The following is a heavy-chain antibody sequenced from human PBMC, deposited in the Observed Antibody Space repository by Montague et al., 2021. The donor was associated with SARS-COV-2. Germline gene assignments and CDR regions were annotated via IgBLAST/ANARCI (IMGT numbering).Heavy chain of an antibody. V-gene: IGHV3-20*04. CDR2: INWNGGDT. Sequence: SLRLSCAASGFTFTDYTMNWVRQVPGKGLEWVSGINWNGGDTGYADSVKGRFTISRDNAKNSQYLQMNSLRDEDTAFYYCARVKVGATIDYWGQGTLVTVSS. CDR3: ARVKVGATIDY. D-gene: IGHD1-26*01. CDR1: GFTFTDYT. J-gene: IGHJ4*02.